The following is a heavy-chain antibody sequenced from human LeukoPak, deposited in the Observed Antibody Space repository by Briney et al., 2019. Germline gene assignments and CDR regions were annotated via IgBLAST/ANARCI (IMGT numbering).Heavy chain of an antibody. V-gene: IGHV1-18*01. CDR3: ATWGLHFDI. CDR1: GYTFTNYA. CDR2: ISAYNGNT. D-gene: IGHD3-16*01. Sequence: ASVKVSCKASGYTFTNYAISWVRQAPGQGLEWVGWISAYNGNTNYAQKLQGRVTMTTDTSTSTAYMDLRSLRSDDTAVYYCATWGLHFDIWGQGTMVTVAS. J-gene: IGHJ3*02.